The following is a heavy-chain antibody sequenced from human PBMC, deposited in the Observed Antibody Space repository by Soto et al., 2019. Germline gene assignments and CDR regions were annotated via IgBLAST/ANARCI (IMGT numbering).Heavy chain of an antibody. Sequence: GGSLRLSCAASGFTFSIYSMNGVFQAPGRGLEWVSYISSSSFTIHYADSVEGRFAISRDNAKNSLYLQMNSLRAEDTAVYYCARDDIVGATPDYWGQGTLVTVSS. J-gene: IGHJ4*02. V-gene: IGHV3-48*01. D-gene: IGHD1-26*01. CDR3: ARDDIVGATPDY. CDR1: GFTFSIYS. CDR2: ISSSSFTI.